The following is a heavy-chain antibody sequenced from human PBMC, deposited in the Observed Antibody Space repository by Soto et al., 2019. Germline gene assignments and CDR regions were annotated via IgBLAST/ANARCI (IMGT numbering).Heavy chain of an antibody. CDR1: GFTFSSYA. CDR3: AKADRGGYYGSGSYEYYYYMDV. CDR2: ISGSGGST. D-gene: IGHD3-10*01. V-gene: IGHV3-23*01. J-gene: IGHJ6*03. Sequence: PGGSLRLSCAASGFTFSSYAMSWVRQAPGKGLEWVSAISGSGGSTYYADSVKGRFTISRDNSKNTLYLQMNSLRAEDTAVYYCAKADRGGYYGSGSYEYYYYMDVWGKGTTVTVSS.